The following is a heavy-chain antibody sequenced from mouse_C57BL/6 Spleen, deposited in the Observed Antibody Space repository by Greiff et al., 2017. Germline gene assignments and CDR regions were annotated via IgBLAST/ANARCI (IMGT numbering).Heavy chain of an antibody. Sequence: DVHLVESGGGLVKPGGSLKLSCAASGFTFSTYAMSWVRQTPEKRLEWVATISDGGTYSYYPDNVKGRFTISRDNAKNNLYLQMSHLKSEDTAMYYCARGNGAFDYWGQGTTLTVSS. V-gene: IGHV5-4*01. CDR2: ISDGGTYS. CDR1: GFTFSTYA. CDR3: ARGNGAFDY. J-gene: IGHJ2*01.